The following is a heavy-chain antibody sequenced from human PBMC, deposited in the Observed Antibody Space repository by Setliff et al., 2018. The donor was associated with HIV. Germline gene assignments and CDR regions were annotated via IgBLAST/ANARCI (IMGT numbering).Heavy chain of an antibody. V-gene: IGHV4-31*03. Sequence: PSETLSLTCTVSGGSISSGSYYWSWIRQHPGKGLEWIGFIYYSGGTYYNPSLKSRVSISVDTSKNQFSLKLSSVTAADTAVYYCARLSYDYVWGSYRYTDYYYYMDVWGKGTTVTVSS. CDR2: IYYSGGT. J-gene: IGHJ6*03. D-gene: IGHD3-16*02. CDR1: GGSISSGSYY. CDR3: ARLSYDYVWGSYRYTDYYYYMDV.